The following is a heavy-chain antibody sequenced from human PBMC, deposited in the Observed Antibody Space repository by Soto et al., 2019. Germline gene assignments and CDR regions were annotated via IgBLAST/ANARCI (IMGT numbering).Heavy chain of an antibody. CDR2: IYYSGST. CDR1: SGSISSSSYY. Sequence: QLQLQESGPGLVKPSETLSLTCTVSSGSISSSSYYWGWIRQPPGKGLEWIGSIYYSGSTYYNPALESRVTISVDTSKNQFSLRLSSVTAADTAIYYCASLPDWRSGNNWGQGTLVTVSS. V-gene: IGHV4-39*01. CDR3: ASLPDWRSGNN. J-gene: IGHJ4*02. D-gene: IGHD3-10*01.